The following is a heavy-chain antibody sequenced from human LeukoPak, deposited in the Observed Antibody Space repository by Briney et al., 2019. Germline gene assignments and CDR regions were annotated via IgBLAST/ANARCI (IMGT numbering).Heavy chain of an antibody. Sequence: PGRSLRLSCAASGFTFDDYAMHWVRQAPGKGLEWVSGISWNSGSTGSADSVKGRFTISRDNAKNSLYLQMNSLRAEDTALYYCAKDTYDSSGYQYYFDYWGQRTLVTVSS. D-gene: IGHD3-22*01. V-gene: IGHV3-9*01. CDR2: ISWNSGST. CDR1: GFTFDDYA. J-gene: IGHJ4*02. CDR3: AKDTYDSSGYQYYFDY.